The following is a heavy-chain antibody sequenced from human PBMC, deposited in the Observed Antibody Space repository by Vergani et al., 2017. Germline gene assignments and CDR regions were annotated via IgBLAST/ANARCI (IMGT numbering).Heavy chain of an antibody. CDR1: GFTFSSYS. CDR2: ISSSSSYI. D-gene: IGHD3-16*02. V-gene: IGHV3-21*01. J-gene: IGHJ4*02. Sequence: EVQLLESGGGLVVPGGSLRLSCAASGFTFSSYSMNWVRQAPGKGLEWVSSISSSSSYIYYADSVKGRFTISRDNAKNSLYLQMNSLRAEDTAVYYCARDTFGGVIDTPDYWGQGTLVTVSS. CDR3: ARDTFGGVIDTPDY.